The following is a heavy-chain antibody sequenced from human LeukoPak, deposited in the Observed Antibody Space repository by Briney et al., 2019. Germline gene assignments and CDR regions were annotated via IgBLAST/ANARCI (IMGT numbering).Heavy chain of an antibody. CDR3: AKDMTYPNLDSSSWYDS. D-gene: IGHD6-13*01. CDR1: GFTFSVYT. CDR2: ISYDGSNK. V-gene: IGHV3-30*18. Sequence: PGGSLRLSCAASGFTFSVYTMNWVRQAPGKGLEWVAVISYDGSNKYYADSVKGRFTISRDNSKNTLYLQMNSLRAEDTALYYCAKDMTYPNLDSSSWYDSWGQGTLVTVSS. J-gene: IGHJ5*01.